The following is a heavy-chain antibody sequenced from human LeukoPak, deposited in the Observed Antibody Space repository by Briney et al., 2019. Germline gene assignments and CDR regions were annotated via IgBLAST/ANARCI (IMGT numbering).Heavy chain of an antibody. CDR2: LYYSGST. Sequence: SETLSLTCSVSGGSITSYYWNWIWQPPGKGLEWIGYLYYSGSTNYNPSLKSRVTISVDTSKNQFSLHLRSVTPADTAVYYCARGSSWGVGPREFDYWGQGRLVTVSS. CDR1: GGSITSYY. J-gene: IGHJ4*02. V-gene: IGHV4-59*01. D-gene: IGHD3-10*01. CDR3: ARGSSWGVGPREFDY.